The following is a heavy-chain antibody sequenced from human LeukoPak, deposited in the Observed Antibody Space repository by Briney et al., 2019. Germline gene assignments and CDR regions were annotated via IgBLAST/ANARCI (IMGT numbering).Heavy chain of an antibody. CDR1: GFTFSSYW. CDR3: AKMACSSTSCSLLTDY. D-gene: IGHD2-2*01. Sequence: GGSLRLSCAASGFTFSSYWMHWVRQAPGKGLVWVSRINSDGSSTSYADSVKGRFTISRDNSKNTLYLQMNSLRAEDTAVYYCAKMACSSTSCSLLTDYWGQGTLVTVSS. J-gene: IGHJ4*02. V-gene: IGHV3-74*01. CDR2: INSDGSST.